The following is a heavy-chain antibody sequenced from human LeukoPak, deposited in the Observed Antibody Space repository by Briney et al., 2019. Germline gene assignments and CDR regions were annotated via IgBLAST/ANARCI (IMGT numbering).Heavy chain of an antibody. CDR1: GGSISSYY. CDR2: IYYSGST. D-gene: IGHD3-10*01. Sequence: SETLSLTCTVSGGSISSYYWSWIRQPPGKGLEWVGYIYYSGSTNYNPSLKSRVTISVDTSKNQFSLKLSSVTAADTAVYYCARDLPRDTWVRGGLAAFDIWGQGTMVTVSS. V-gene: IGHV4-59*01. CDR3: ARDLPRDTWVRGGLAAFDI. J-gene: IGHJ3*02.